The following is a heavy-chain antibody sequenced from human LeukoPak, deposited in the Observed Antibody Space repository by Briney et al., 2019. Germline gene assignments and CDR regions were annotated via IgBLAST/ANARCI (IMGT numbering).Heavy chain of an antibody. CDR1: GASISSNSYY. CDR3: ARDLRQQQLNWFDP. Sequence: SETLSLTCTVSGASISSNSYYWGWIRQPPGKGLEWNGTIYYTGTTYYNQSLNSRVTISVDTSKNQVTLKLSSVTAADTAVYYCARDLRQQQLNWFDPWGQGTLVTVSS. D-gene: IGHD6-13*01. J-gene: IGHJ5*01. V-gene: IGHV4-39*02. CDR2: IYYTGTT.